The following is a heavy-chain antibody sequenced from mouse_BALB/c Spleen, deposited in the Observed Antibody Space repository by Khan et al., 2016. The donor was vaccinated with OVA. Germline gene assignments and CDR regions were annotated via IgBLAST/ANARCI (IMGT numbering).Heavy chain of an antibody. CDR3: ARKNYYGYAMDY. D-gene: IGHD1-1*01. J-gene: IGHJ4*01. V-gene: IGHV3-2*02. Sequence: EVKLLESGPGLVKPSQSLSLTCTVTGYSITSDYAWDWIRQFPGNKLGWMGYISYGGSTSYNPSLKSRISITRDTSKNQFFLQLNSVTTEDTATYYCARKNYYGYAMDYWGQGTSVTVSS. CDR2: ISYGGST. CDR1: GYSITSDYA.